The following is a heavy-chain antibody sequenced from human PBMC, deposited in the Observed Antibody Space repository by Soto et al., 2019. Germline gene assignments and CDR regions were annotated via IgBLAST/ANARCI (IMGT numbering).Heavy chain of an antibody. V-gene: IGHV3-74*01. J-gene: IGHJ6*02. CDR2: ISSYGSDT. CDR1: GFTFSRYW. CDR3: ASNYAYAEGYYWYGIDV. D-gene: IGHD3-16*01. Sequence: GGALRLSCAASGFTFSRYWMPWGRQAPGKGLVWVSRISSYGSDTHYADSVKGRFTISRDNAKNTLYLQMNSLRADDTAVYYCASNYAYAEGYYWYGIDVWGQGTTVTSP.